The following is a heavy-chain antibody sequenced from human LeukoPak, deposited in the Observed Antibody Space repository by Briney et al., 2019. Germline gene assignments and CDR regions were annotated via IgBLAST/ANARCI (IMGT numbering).Heavy chain of an antibody. V-gene: IGHV4-4*07. CDR2: IYTSGST. D-gene: IGHD6-13*01. CDR3: ARDWGPGSSSLSYYYMDV. CDR1: GGSISSYY. J-gene: IGHJ6*03. Sequence: SETLSLTCTVSGGSISSYYWSWIRQPAGKGLEWIGRIYTSGSTNYNPSLKSRVTMSVDTSKNQFSLKLSSVTAADTAVYYCARDWGPGSSSLSYYYMDVWGKGTTVTVSS.